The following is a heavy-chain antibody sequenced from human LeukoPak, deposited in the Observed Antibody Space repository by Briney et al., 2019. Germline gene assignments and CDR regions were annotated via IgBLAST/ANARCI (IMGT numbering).Heavy chain of an antibody. CDR2: ISPNSGGT. Sequence: ASVKVSCKASGYTFTHYQMHWVRQAPGQGLEWMGWISPNSGGTNYAQKFQGRVTMTWDTSINTAYMELSRLRSDDTAVYYCARSGSSSSGGSLVWFDPWGQGTLVTVAS. CDR3: ARSGSSSSGGSLVWFDP. CDR1: GYTFTHYQ. V-gene: IGHV1-2*02. D-gene: IGHD6-6*01. J-gene: IGHJ5*02.